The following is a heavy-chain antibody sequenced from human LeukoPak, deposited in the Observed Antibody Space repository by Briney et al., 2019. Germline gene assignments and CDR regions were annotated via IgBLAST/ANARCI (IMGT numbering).Heavy chain of an antibody. CDR1: GDSVSSNSAA. CDR3: ARLTRLSTSPDRYYLDY. CDR2: IHTGGGT. D-gene: IGHD6-6*01. J-gene: IGHJ4*02. Sequence: SQTLSLTCAISGDSVSSNSAAWNWIRQPPGKGLEWIGYIHTGGGTSYIPSLKGRVTISIDTSKNQFSLKLSSVTAADSAVYYCARLTRLSTSPDRYYLDYWGQGTLVTVSS. V-gene: IGHV4-4*09.